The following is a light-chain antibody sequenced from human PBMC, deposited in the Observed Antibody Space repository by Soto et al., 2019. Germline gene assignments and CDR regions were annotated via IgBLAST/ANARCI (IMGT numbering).Light chain of an antibody. CDR1: QSISSY. V-gene: IGKV1-39*01. J-gene: IGKJ5*01. CDR2: AAS. CDR3: QHTYRTPRT. Sequence: TPAPTSLATSVGDRVTIAFRASQSISSYVDWYQQKPGKAPKLLIYAASSLQSGVPSRFSGSGSGTDFTLTISSLQPEDFATYYCQHTYRTPRTFGQGARLEIK.